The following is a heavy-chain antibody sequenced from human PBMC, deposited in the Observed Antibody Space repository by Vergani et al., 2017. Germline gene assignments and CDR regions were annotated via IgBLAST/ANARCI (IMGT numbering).Heavy chain of an antibody. D-gene: IGHD2-2*01. CDR1: GFTFSSYS. V-gene: IGHV3-48*01. CDR2: ISSSSSTI. J-gene: IGHJ5*02. Sequence: VQLVESGGGVVQPGRSLRLSCAASGFTFSSYSMNWVRQAPGKGLEWVSYISSSSSTIYYADSVKGRFTISRDNAKNSLYLQMNSLRAEDTAVYYCARLIVVVPAATVPWGQGTLVTVSS. CDR3: ARLIVVVPAATVP.